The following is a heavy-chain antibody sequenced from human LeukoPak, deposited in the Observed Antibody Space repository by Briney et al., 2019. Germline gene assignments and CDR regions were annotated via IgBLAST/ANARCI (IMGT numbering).Heavy chain of an antibody. CDR3: ARDRYGSGSYYKSWFDP. J-gene: IGHJ5*02. CDR2: IYTSGST. V-gene: IGHV4-4*07. Sequence: SETLSLTCPVSGGSISSYYWSWIRQPAGKGLEWIGRIYTSGSTNYNPSLKSRVTMSVDTSKNQFSLKLTSVTAAGTAVYYCARDRYGSGSYYKSWFDPWGQGTLVTVSS. D-gene: IGHD3-10*01. CDR1: GGSISSYY.